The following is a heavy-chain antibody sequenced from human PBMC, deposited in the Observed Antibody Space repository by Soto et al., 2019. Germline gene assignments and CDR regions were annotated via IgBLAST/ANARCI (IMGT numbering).Heavy chain of an antibody. CDR3: ARGSGWYPYYYYYGMDV. Sequence: SETLSLTCAVYDVSFTGYYWSWSGQPPGKGLEWIGEINHSGSTNYNPSLKSRVTISVDTSKNQFSLKLSSVTAADTAVYYCARGSGWYPYYYYYGMDVWGQGTTVTVSS. CDR1: DVSFTGYY. CDR2: INHSGST. D-gene: IGHD6-19*01. J-gene: IGHJ6*02. V-gene: IGHV4-34*01.